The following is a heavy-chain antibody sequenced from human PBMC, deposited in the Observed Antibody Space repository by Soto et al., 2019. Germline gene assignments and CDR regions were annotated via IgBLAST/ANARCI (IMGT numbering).Heavy chain of an antibody. V-gene: IGHV3-9*01. Sequence: EVQLVESGGGLVQPGRSLRLSCAASGFTFDDYAMHWVRQAPGKGLEWVSGISWNSGSIGYADSVKGRFTISRDNAKNSLYLQMNSLRAEDTALYYCAKALTGRFYYGMDVWGQGTTVTVSS. CDR3: AKALTGRFYYGMDV. D-gene: IGHD1-20*01. J-gene: IGHJ6*02. CDR1: GFTFDDYA. CDR2: ISWNSGSI.